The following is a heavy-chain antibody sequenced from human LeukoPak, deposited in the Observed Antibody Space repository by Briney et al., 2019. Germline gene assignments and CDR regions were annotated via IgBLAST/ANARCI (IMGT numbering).Heavy chain of an antibody. V-gene: IGHV1-2*02. CDR1: GYTFTGYY. CDR2: INPNSGGT. Sequence: SVKVSCKASGYTFTGYYMHWVRQAPGQGLEWMGWINPNSGGTNYAQKFQGRVTMTSDTSISTAYMELSRLRSDDTAVYYCARVNYDFWSGSHYYMDVWGKGTTVTVSS. J-gene: IGHJ6*03. CDR3: ARVNYDFWSGSHYYMDV. D-gene: IGHD3-3*01.